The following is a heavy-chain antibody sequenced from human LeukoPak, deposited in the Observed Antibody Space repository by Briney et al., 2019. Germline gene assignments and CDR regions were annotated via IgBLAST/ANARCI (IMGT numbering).Heavy chain of an antibody. D-gene: IGHD3-3*01. CDR1: GGSFSGYY. CDR2: INHSGST. V-gene: IGHV4-34*01. CDR3: ARGPLRFLEWPRGFDY. Sequence: PSETLSLTSAVYGGSFSGYYWSWIRQPPGKGLEWIGEINHSGSTNYNPSLKSRVTISVDTSKNQFSLKLSSVTAADTAVYYCARGPLRFLEWPRGFDYWGQGTLVTVSS. J-gene: IGHJ4*02.